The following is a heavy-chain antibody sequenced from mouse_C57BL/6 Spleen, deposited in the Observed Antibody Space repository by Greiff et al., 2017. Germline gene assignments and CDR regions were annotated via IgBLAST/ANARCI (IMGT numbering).Heavy chain of an antibody. D-gene: IGHD1-1*01. CDR2: IYPGDGDT. V-gene: IGHV1-80*01. CDR1: GYAFSSYW. Sequence: VKLQESGAELVKPGASVKISCKASGYAFSSYWMNWVKQRPGKGLEWIGQIYPGDGDTNYNGKFKGKATLTADKSSSTAYMQLSSLTSEDSAVYFCARRGYGRMVDYWGQGTSVTVSS. J-gene: IGHJ4*01. CDR3: ARRGYGRMVDY.